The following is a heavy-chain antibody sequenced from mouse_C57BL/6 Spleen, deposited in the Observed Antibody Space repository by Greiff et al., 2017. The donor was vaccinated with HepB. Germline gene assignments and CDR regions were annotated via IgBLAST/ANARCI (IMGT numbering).Heavy chain of an antibody. V-gene: IGHV1-9*01. CDR1: GYTFTGYW. D-gene: IGHD2-4*01. Sequence: VQLQQSGAELMKPGASVKLSCKATGYTFTGYWIEWVKQRPGHGLEWIGEILPGSGSTNYNEKFKGKATFTADTSSNTAYMQLSSLTTEDSAIYYCATFIYYDYDDGWYFDVWGTGTTVTVSS. CDR2: ILPGSGST. J-gene: IGHJ1*03. CDR3: ATFIYYDYDDGWYFDV.